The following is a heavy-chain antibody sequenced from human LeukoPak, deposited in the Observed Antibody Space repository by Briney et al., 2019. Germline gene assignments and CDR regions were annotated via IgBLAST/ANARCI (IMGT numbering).Heavy chain of an antibody. Sequence: SVKVSCKASGGTFSSYAISWVRQAPGQGLEWMGGVISIFGTPKYAQKSQGRVTITPDESTSTAYMELSSLRAEDTAVYYCAREVVVPAAIRGLVDYFDYWGQGTLVTVSS. CDR2: VISIFGTP. CDR3: AREVVVPAAIRGLVDYFDY. D-gene: IGHD2-2*02. CDR1: GGTFSSYA. J-gene: IGHJ4*02. V-gene: IGHV1-69*01.